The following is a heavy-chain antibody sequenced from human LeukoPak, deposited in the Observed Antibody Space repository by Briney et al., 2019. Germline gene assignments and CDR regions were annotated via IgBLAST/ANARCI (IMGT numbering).Heavy chain of an antibody. CDR2: INYNGDT. Sequence: SETLSLTCTVSGGSISSYYWGWVRQPPGKGLEWIGSINYNGDTYYNPSLKSRVTISVDTSQNQFSLRLGSVAAADTAVYYCAREARRDGYNPRGYWGQGTLVTVSS. J-gene: IGHJ4*02. D-gene: IGHD5-24*01. CDR1: GGSISSYY. V-gene: IGHV4-39*02. CDR3: AREARRDGYNPRGY.